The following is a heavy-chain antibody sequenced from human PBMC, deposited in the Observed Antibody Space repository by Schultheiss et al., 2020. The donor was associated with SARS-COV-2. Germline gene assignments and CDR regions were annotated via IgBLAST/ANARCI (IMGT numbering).Heavy chain of an antibody. Sequence: GSLRLSCTVSGYSISSGYYWGWIRQSPGKGLEYMGVGSVYDSGKSYYNPSLKSRVTISIDTSTNQLSLRLNSVTAADTAVYYCASRRDGYNYWGQGTLVTVSS. CDR1: GYSISSGYY. D-gene: IGHD5-24*01. CDR2: VYDSGKS. J-gene: IGHJ4*02. CDR3: ASRRDGYNY. V-gene: IGHV4-38-2*02.